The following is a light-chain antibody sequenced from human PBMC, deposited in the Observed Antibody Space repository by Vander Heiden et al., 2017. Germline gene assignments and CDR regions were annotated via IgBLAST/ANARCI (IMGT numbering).Light chain of an antibody. CDR2: GAS. J-gene: IGKJ5*01. Sequence: VLTQSPGTLSLSPGERATLSCRASQSVSSSYLAWYQQKPGQAPRLLIYGASSRATGIPDRVSGSGSGTDVTLTISRLEPEDFAVYYCQQYGSSTLTFGQGTRLEIK. CDR3: QQYGSSTLT. CDR1: QSVSSSY. V-gene: IGKV3-20*01.